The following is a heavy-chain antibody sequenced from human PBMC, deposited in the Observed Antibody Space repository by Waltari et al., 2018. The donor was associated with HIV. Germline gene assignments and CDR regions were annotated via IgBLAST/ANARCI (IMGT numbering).Heavy chain of an antibody. V-gene: IGHV3-30*18. CDR1: ELTFSCYG. Sequence: AQLVESGGGVVKPGRSLLLVCAAYELTFSCYGMQRVRPPPRKGLEWVAVISYDGSNKYYADSVKGRFTNSRDNSKNTLYLQINSLRAEDTAVYYCAKDIRTHMVRGVTNDYWGQGTLVTVSS. CDR2: ISYDGSNK. J-gene: IGHJ4*02. D-gene: IGHD3-10*01. CDR3: AKDIRTHMVRGVTNDY.